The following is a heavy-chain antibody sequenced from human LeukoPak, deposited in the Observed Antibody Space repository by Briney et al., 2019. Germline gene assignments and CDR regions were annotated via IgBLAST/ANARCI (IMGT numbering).Heavy chain of an antibody. Sequence: SETLSLTCIVSGGSICTYYWSWIRQSPGKGLEWIGHIYVTGSTRYNPYLQSRVTISVDTSRNQFFLKMSAVTAADTALYYCARHGAGDYASGTYYSNLDYWGQGTLVTVSS. CDR1: GGSICTYY. CDR2: IYVTGST. CDR3: ARHGAGDYASGTYYSNLDY. D-gene: IGHD3-10*01. V-gene: IGHV4-59*08. J-gene: IGHJ4*02.